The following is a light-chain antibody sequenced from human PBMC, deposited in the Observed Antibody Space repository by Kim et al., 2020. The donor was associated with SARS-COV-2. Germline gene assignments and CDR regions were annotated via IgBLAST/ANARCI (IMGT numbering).Light chain of an antibody. Sequence: SYELTQPPSVSVAPGKTATITCGGNNIGSKSVHWYQQKPGQAPVLVVYDDNDRPSGIPERFSGSNSGNTATLTINRVEAGDEADYYCQVCDSSIDHLVFGDGTQLTVL. CDR1: NIGSKS. CDR2: DDN. V-gene: IGLV3-21*03. J-gene: IGLJ2*01. CDR3: QVCDSSIDHLV.